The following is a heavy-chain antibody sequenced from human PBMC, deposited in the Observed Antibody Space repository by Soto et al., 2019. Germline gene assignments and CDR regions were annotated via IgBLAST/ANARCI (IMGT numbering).Heavy chain of an antibody. D-gene: IGHD5-12*01. CDR1: VGSINTFY. J-gene: IGHJ4*02. CDR2: IFSNGST. Sequence: SETLALACTFSVGSINTFYWGWVRQPAGKGLDLIVRIFSNGSTSYNPSLESRVAMSVDTSKNHFSLNLSSVTAADMAVYYCAREGSYSAYNFAHWTQLWSFDFWGQGAMVTVSS. V-gene: IGHV4-4*07. CDR3: AREGSYSAYNFAHWTQLWSFDF.